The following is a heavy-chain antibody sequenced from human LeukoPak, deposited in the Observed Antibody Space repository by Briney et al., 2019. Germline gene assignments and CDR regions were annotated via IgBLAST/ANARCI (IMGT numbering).Heavy chain of an antibody. CDR1: GFTVSSNY. V-gene: IGHV3-66*01. CDR2: IYSGGST. J-gene: IGHJ4*02. Sequence: GGSLRLSCAASGFTVSSNYMSWVRQAPGKGLEWVSVIYSGGSTYYADSVKGRFTISRDNSKNTLYLQMNSLRAEDTAVYYCARVPNWGSLVFDYWGQGTLVTVSS. D-gene: IGHD7-27*01. CDR3: ARVPNWGSLVFDY.